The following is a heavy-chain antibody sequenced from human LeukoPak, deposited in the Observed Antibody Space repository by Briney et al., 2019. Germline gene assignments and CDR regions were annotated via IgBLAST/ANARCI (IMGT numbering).Heavy chain of an antibody. CDR2: IYYSGTT. Sequence: SQTLSLTCTVSGGSVSSGGYYWSWIRRHPGQGLEWIGYIYYSGTTYYNPSLQSRVTISVDTSKNQFPLKLSSVTAADTAVYYCARSAQTVTTFPLDYWGQGTLVTVSP. V-gene: IGHV4-31*03. CDR3: ARSAQTVTTFPLDY. D-gene: IGHD4-17*01. CDR1: GGSVSSGGYY. J-gene: IGHJ4*02.